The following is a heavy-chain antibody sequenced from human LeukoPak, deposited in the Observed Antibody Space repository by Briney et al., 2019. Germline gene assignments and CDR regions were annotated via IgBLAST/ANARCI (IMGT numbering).Heavy chain of an antibody. Sequence: SETLSLTCTVSGGSISSSDYYWGWIRQPPGEGLEWIGSIYFSATSYYSGTSYFNPSLKSRVTISVDTPKNHFSLKLSSVTAADTALYWARQEGSTWGDNWFDPWGQGTLVTVSS. D-gene: IGHD6-13*01. J-gene: IGHJ5*02. V-gene: IGHV4-39*01. CDR2: IYFSATSYYSGTS. CDR3: ARQEGSTWGDNWFDP. CDR1: GGSISSSDYY.